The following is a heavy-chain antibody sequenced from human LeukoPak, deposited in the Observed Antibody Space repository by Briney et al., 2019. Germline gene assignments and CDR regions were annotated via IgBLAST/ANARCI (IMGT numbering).Heavy chain of an antibody. Sequence: SETLSLTCTVSGGSISCYYWSWIRQPPGKRLEWIGHIYYSGSTNYNPSLKSRVTISVDTSRNQFSLKLRSVTAADTEVYYCARATVDVFSLWGQGTLVTVSS. V-gene: IGHV4-59*01. CDR1: GGSISCYY. J-gene: IGHJ4*02. D-gene: IGHD3/OR15-3a*01. CDR3: ARATVDVFSL. CDR2: IYYSGST.